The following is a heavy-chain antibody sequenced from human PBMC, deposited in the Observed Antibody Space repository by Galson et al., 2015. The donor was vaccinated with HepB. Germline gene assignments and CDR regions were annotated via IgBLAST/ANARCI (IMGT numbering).Heavy chain of an antibody. Sequence: LRLSCAASGFTVSSNYMSWVRQAPGKGLEWVSVIYSGGSTYYADSVKGRFTISRDNSKNTLYLQMNSLRAEDTAVYYCARSFYDSSGYHELGAFDIWGQGTMVTVSS. CDR3: ARSFYDSSGYHELGAFDI. CDR1: GFTVSSNY. J-gene: IGHJ3*02. CDR2: IYSGGST. D-gene: IGHD3-22*01. V-gene: IGHV3-66*01.